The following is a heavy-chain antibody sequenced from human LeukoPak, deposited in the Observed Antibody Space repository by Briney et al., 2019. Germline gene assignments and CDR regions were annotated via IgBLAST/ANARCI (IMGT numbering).Heavy chain of an antibody. CDR3: AREVYGDNYFDY. CDR1: GFTFSRNW. V-gene: IGHV3-7*05. D-gene: IGHD4-17*01. J-gene: IGHJ4*02. Sequence: GGSLRLSCAASGFTFSRNWMSWLRQAPGRGLEGVANIKQDGGDKYYVDSVKGRFTISRDNAKTSLFLQMNSLRVEDTAVYYCAREVYGDNYFDYWGRGTLVTVAS. CDR2: IKQDGGDK.